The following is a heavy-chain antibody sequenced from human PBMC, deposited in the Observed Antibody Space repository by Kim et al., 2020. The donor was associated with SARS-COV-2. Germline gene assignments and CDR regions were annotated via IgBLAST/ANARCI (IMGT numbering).Heavy chain of an antibody. CDR2: ISYDGSNK. CDR3: ARDRPYYYGSGSPPGGYGIDV. CDR1: GFIFSSYA. D-gene: IGHD3-10*01. Sequence: GGSLRLSCAASGFIFSSYAMHWVRQAPGKGLEWVAGISYDGSNKYYADSVKGRFTISRDNSKNTLYLQMNSLRAEDTAVYYCARDRPYYYGSGSPPGGYGIDVWGQGTTVTVSS. V-gene: IGHV3-30*04. J-gene: IGHJ6*02.